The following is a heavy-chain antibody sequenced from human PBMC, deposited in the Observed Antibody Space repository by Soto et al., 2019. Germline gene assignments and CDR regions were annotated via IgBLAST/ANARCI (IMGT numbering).Heavy chain of an antibody. V-gene: IGHV1-8*01. CDR1: GYTFTSYD. Sequence: GASVKVSCKASGYTFTSYDINWVRQATGQGPEWMGWMNPDSGNTGYVQKFQGSVTMTRNTAISTAYMELSSLRSEDTAVYYCARSVGGSNVNFDYWGQGTLVTVSS. J-gene: IGHJ4*02. D-gene: IGHD3-10*01. CDR3: ARSVGGSNVNFDY. CDR2: MNPDSGNT.